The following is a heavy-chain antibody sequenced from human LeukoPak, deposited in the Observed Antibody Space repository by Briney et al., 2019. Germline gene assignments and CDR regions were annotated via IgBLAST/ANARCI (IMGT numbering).Heavy chain of an antibody. D-gene: IGHD6-19*01. CDR2: IFGSGGST. CDR3: AKTTTGHSSGRFSGWPVDY. V-gene: IGHV3-23*01. Sequence: GGSLRLSCAASGFTFSSYAMYWVRQAPGKGLEWVSGIFGSGGSTHYADSVKGRFTISRDNSKNTVYLQMYSLRAEDTSVYYCAKTTTGHSSGRFSGWPVDYWGQGTLVTVSS. J-gene: IGHJ4*02. CDR1: GFTFSSYA.